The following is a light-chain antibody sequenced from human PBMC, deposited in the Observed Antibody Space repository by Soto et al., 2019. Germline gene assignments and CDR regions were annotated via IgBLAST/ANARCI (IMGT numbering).Light chain of an antibody. CDR1: SSNIGAGYD. J-gene: IGLJ1*01. V-gene: IGLV1-40*01. CDR2: VNS. CDR3: QSYDSSLSGCV. Sequence: QSVLTQPPSVSGAPGQRVTISCTGSSSNIGAGYDVHWYQQLPGTAPKLLIYVNSNRPSGVPDRFPGSKSGTSASLAITGLQAEDEADYYCQSYDSSLSGCVFGTGTKLTVL.